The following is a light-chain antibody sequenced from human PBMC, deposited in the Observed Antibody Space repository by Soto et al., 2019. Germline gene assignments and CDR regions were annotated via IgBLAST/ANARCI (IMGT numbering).Light chain of an antibody. V-gene: IGLV1-44*01. CDR3: EAWDRRLNAYV. CDR1: SSNIGSNT. CDR2: SNN. Sequence: QCVLTQPPSASGTPGQRVTISCSGSSSNIGSNTVNWYQQLPGTAPKLLIYSNNQRPSGVPDRFSGSKSGTSASLAISGLQSEDEADYCCEAWDRRLNAYVFGNGSKVTVL. J-gene: IGLJ1*01.